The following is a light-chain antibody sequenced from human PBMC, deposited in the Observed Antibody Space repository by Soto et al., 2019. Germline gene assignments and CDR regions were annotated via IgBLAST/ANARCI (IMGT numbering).Light chain of an antibody. CDR2: DAY. CDR1: QSISNY. V-gene: IGKV3-11*01. J-gene: IGKJ3*01. CDR3: QQRSNWL. Sequence: EIVLTQSPATLSLSPGERATLSCRASQSISNYLAWYQEKPGQAPRLLIYDAYNRATGIPARFSGSGSGTDFTLTISSLEPEDFAVYYSQQRSNWLFGPGTKVSVK.